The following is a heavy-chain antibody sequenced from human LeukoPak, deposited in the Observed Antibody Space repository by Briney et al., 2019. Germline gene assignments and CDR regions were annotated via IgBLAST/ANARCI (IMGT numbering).Heavy chain of an antibody. J-gene: IGHJ4*01. CDR1: AFSFNNYK. D-gene: IGHD6-19*01. Sequence: GGSLRLSGAASAFSFNNYKMNWVGQAQGKGLKWVSSLSGSDITTYYADSVKGRFTTSRDNSKNTMYLQMSSMRGEETAVYYCAKGIYSSGWSYFDYWGHGTLVTVSS. CDR3: AKGIYSSGWSYFDY. V-gene: IGHV3-23*01. CDR2: LSGSDITT.